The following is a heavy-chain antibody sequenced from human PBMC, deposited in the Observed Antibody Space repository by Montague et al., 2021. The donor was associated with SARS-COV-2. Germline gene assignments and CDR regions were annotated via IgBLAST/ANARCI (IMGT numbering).Heavy chain of an antibody. CDR3: ARESGSGSYLVY. J-gene: IGHJ4*02. CDR2: VYHTGST. Sequence: TLSLTCTVSGRPLNSGGYYWTWIRQHPGKGLEWIGYVYHTGSTYYNPSLMSRVTISVDTSKNQFSLKLSSVTAADTAVYYCARESGSGSYLVYWGQGTLVTVSS. D-gene: IGHD3-10*01. CDR1: GRPLNSGGYY. V-gene: IGHV4-31*08.